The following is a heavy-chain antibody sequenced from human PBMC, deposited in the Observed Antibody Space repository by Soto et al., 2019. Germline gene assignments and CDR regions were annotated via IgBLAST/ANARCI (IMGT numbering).Heavy chain of an antibody. CDR3: ARDLGAKVYY. D-gene: IGHD3-16*01. V-gene: IGHV1-18*01. CDR1: GYTFTSHG. CDR2: VSGYNGNT. J-gene: IGHJ4*02. Sequence: QVQLVQSGAEVKKPGASVKVSCKASGYTFTSHGISWVRQARGQGLEWMGWVSGYNGNTNYAQKFQGRVTMTTDTSTTTAYMELRSLTSDDTAVDYCARDLGAKVYYWGQGTLVTVSS.